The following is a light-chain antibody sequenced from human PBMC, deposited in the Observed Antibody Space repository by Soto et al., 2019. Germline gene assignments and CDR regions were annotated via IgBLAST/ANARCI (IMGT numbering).Light chain of an antibody. CDR2: DAS. CDR1: QSVSSY. CDR3: QQYGSSPQT. Sequence: EIVLTQSPATLSLSPGERATLSCRASQSVSSYLLWYQQKPGQTPRLLIYDASNRATGIPDRFSGSGSGTDFTLTINRLEPEDFTVYYCQQYGSSPQTFGQGTKVDIK. V-gene: IGKV3-20*01. J-gene: IGKJ1*01.